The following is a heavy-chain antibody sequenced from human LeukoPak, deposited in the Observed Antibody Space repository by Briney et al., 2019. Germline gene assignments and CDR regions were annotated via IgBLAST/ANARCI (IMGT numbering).Heavy chain of an antibody. CDR1: GGSISSYY. Sequence: SETLSVTCTVSGGSISSYYWSWIRQPAGKGLEWIGRIYTSGSTNYNPSLKSRVTMSVDTSKNQFSLKLSFVTAADTAVYYCAREAYSISSFALDYWGQGTLVTVSS. CDR2: IYTSGST. D-gene: IGHD6-13*01. J-gene: IGHJ4*02. CDR3: AREAYSISSFALDY. V-gene: IGHV4-4*07.